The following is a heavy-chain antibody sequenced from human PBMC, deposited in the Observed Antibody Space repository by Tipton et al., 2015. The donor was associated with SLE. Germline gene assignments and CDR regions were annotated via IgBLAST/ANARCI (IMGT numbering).Heavy chain of an antibody. CDR1: GGSFSGHY. J-gene: IGHJ4*02. V-gene: IGHV4-59*11. CDR3: ARGMAHFDY. CDR2: IYYSGST. Sequence: TLSLTCAVYGGSFSGHYWSWIRQPPGKGLECIGYIYYSGSTNYNPSLKSRVTISVDTSKNQFSLKLSSVTAADTAVYYCARGMAHFDYWGQGTLVTVSS. D-gene: IGHD2-8*01.